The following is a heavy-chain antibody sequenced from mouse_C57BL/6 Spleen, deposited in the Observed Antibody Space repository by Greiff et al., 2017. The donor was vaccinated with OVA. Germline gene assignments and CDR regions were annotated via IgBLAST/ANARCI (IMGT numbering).Heavy chain of an antibody. Sequence: EVQVVESGPGLVKPSQSLSLTCSVTGYSITSGYYWNWIRQFPGNKLEWMGYISYDGSNNYNPSLKNRISITRDTSKNQFFLKLNSVTTEDTATYYCARETTVVYFDVWGTGTTVTVSS. D-gene: IGHD1-1*01. CDR1: GYSITSGYY. J-gene: IGHJ1*03. CDR2: ISYDGSN. CDR3: ARETTVVYFDV. V-gene: IGHV3-6*01.